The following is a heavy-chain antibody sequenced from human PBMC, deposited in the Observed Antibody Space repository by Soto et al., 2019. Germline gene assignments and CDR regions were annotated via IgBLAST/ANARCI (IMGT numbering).Heavy chain of an antibody. CDR1: GYTFTSYG. Sequence: ASVKVSCKASGYTFTSYGISWVRQAPGQGLEWMGWISAYNGNTNHAQKLQGRVTMTTDTSTSTAYMELRSLRSDDTAVSYCARDAVTSIAARPFNYWGQGTLVTVSS. J-gene: IGHJ4*02. V-gene: IGHV1-18*01. CDR3: ARDAVTSIAARPFNY. CDR2: ISAYNGNT. D-gene: IGHD6-6*01.